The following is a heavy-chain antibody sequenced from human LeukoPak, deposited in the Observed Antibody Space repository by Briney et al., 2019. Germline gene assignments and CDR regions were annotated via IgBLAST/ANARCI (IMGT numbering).Heavy chain of an antibody. CDR3: ARGATNDFWTGYGWFDP. CDR1: GFTFDGYA. J-gene: IGHJ5*02. V-gene: IGHV3-9*01. Sequence: PGGSLRLSCAASGFTFDGYAMHWVRQAPGKGLEWVSGISWNSGSIDYADSVKGRFTISRDNSKNSLYLQMNSLRTEDTAVYYCARGATNDFWTGYGWFDPWGQGTMVAASS. CDR2: ISWNSGSI. D-gene: IGHD3/OR15-3a*01.